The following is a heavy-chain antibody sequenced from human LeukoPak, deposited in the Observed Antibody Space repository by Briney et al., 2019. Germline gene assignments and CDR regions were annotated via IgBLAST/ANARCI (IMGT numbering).Heavy chain of an antibody. V-gene: IGHV3-30*02. CDR3: AKNDIEYSSSSVPLRLPPYYYYYMDV. CDR2: IRYDGSNK. D-gene: IGHD6-6*01. CDR1: GFTFSSYG. J-gene: IGHJ6*03. Sequence: GGSLRLSCAASGFTFSSYGMHWVRQAPGKGLEWVAFIRYDGSNKYYADSVKGRFTISRDNSKNTLYLQMNSLRAEDTAVYYCAKNDIEYSSSSVPLRLPPYYYYYMDVWGKGTTVTVSS.